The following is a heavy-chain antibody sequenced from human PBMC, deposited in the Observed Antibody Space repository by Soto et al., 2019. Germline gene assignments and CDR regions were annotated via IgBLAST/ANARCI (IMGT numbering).Heavy chain of an antibody. CDR1: GGTFSSYA. CDR2: IIPIFGTA. Sequence: ASVKVSCKASGGTFSSYAISWVRQAPGQGLEWMGGIIPIFGTANYAQKFQGRVTITADKSTSTAYMELSSLRSEDTAVYYCARGSSVAGTYNWFDPWGQGTLNTVSS. D-gene: IGHD6-19*01. V-gene: IGHV1-69*06. CDR3: ARGSSVAGTYNWFDP. J-gene: IGHJ5*02.